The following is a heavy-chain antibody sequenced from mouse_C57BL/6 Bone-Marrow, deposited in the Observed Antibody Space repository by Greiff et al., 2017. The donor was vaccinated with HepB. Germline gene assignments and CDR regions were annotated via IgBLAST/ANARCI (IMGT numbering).Heavy chain of an antibody. CDR3: ARAPITTVVATGFDY. D-gene: IGHD1-1*01. Sequence: VQLQQSGAELVKPGASVKLSCTASGFNIKDYYMHWVKKRTEQGLEWIGRIDPEDGETKYAPKFQGKATITADTSSNTAYLQLSSLTSEDTAVYYCARAPITTVVATGFDYWGQGTTLTVSS. CDR1: GFNIKDYY. J-gene: IGHJ2*01. V-gene: IGHV14-2*01. CDR2: IDPEDGET.